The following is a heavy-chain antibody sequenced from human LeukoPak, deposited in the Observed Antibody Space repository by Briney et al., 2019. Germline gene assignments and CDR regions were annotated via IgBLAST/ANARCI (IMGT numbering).Heavy chain of an antibody. D-gene: IGHD3/OR15-3a*01. CDR3: ASGDWTTFDY. CDR1: GFTFSSYS. J-gene: IGHJ4*02. CDR2: ISSSSSHI. V-gene: IGHV3-21*01. Sequence: GGSLRLSCAASGFTFSSYSMSWVRQAPGKGLEWVSSISSSSSHIYYADSVKGRFTISRDNAKNSLYLQMNSLRTEDTAVYYYASGDWTTFDYWGQGTLVTVSS.